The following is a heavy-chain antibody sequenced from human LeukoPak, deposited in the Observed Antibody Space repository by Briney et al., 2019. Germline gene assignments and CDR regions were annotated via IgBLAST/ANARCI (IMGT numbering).Heavy chain of an antibody. V-gene: IGHV4-39*01. CDR1: GGSISSSSYY. D-gene: IGHD3-3*01. J-gene: IGHJ4*02. Sequence: PSETLSLTCTVSGGSISSSSYYRGWIRQPPGKGLEWIGSIYYSGSTYYNPSLKSRVTISVDTSKNQFSLKLSSVTAADTAVYYCAYLGEWLLVDGYWGQGTLVTVSS. CDR3: AYLGEWLLVDGY. CDR2: IYYSGST.